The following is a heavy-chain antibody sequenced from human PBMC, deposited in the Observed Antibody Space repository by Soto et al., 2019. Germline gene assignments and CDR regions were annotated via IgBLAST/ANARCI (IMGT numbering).Heavy chain of an antibody. CDR3: TTLRLDP. CDR2: VNPNTGLT. J-gene: IGHJ5*02. V-gene: IGHV1-2*02. CDR1: GYTFTALY. Sequence: QVQLVQSGSEVRKPGASVKVSCQASGYTFTALYMNWVRQAPGQGLEWMGWVNPNTGLTKYAQKFQGRVIMTRDTSINTAYMELSGLTSDDTAVYSCTTLRLDPWGQGTLVTVSS. D-gene: IGHD3-9*01.